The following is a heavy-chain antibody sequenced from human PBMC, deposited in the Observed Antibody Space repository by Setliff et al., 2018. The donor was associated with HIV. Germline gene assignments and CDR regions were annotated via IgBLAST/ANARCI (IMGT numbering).Heavy chain of an antibody. D-gene: IGHD6-19*01. V-gene: IGHV3-23*01. J-gene: IGHJ3*02. Sequence: GGSLRLSCAVSEFTFGNSIIAWVRQAPGKGLEWVSTISNIDGSTYFADSVKGRFTISGDSSKTTVYLQLNSLRAEDTAVYFCAKEEYTSGRCGAFGIWGQGTVVTVSS. CDR1: EFTFGNSI. CDR3: AKEEYTSGRCGAFGI. CDR2: ISNIDGST.